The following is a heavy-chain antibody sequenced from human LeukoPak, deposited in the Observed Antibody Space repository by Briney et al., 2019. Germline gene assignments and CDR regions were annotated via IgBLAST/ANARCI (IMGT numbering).Heavy chain of an antibody. CDR1: GFTFSSYS. V-gene: IGHV3-48*04. D-gene: IGHD3-22*01. J-gene: IGHJ6*02. Sequence: GGSLRLSCAASGFTFSSYSMNWVRQAPGKGLEWVSSISSSSSTIYYADSVKGRFTISRDNAKNSLYLQMNSLRAEDTAVYYCARDGGPPYYYDSSGYTVYYYYGMDVWGQGTTVTVSS. CDR2: ISSSSSTI. CDR3: ARDGGPPYYYDSSGYTVYYYYGMDV.